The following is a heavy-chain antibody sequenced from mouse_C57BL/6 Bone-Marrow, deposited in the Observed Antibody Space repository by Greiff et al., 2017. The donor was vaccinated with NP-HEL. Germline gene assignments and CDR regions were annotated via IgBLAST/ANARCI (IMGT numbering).Heavy chain of an antibody. CDR1: GYTFTSYW. CDR3: ARGAYSNYGYFDV. J-gene: IGHJ1*03. CDR2: IEPSDSDT. V-gene: IGHV1-69*01. Sequence: QVQLQQPGAELVMPGASVKLSCKASGYTFTSYWMHWVKQRPGQGLEWIGEIEPSDSDTNYNQKFKGKSTLTVDKAYSTAYMQLSSLTSEDSAVYYCARGAYSNYGYFDVWGTGTTVTVSS. D-gene: IGHD2-5*01.